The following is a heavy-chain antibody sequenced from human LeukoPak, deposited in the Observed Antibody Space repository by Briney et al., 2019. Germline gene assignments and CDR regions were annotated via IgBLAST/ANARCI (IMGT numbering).Heavy chain of an antibody. V-gene: IGHV4-39*01. D-gene: IGHD3-10*01. J-gene: IGHJ4*02. CDR3: ASQLLWFGEFNFDY. CDR2: IYYSGST. CDR1: GGSISSSSYY. Sequence: SETLSLTCTVSGGSISSSSYYWAWIRQPPGKGLEYIGSIYYSGSTYYNPSLKSRVTMSVDTSKNQVSLKLSSVTAADTAVYYCASQLLWFGEFNFDYWGQGTLVTVSS.